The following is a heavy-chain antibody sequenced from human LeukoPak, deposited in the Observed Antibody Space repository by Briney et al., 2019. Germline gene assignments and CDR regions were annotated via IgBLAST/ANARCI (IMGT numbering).Heavy chain of an antibody. CDR1: GFTFSDYY. CDR3: AREDVVNYYDSSGYLNFDY. CDR2: ISSSSSYT. V-gene: IGHV3-11*05. Sequence: PGGSLRLSCAASGFTFSDYYMSWIRQAPGKGLEWVSYISSSSSYTNYADSVKGRFTISRDNAKNSLYLQMNSLRAEDTAVYYCAREDVVNYYDSSGYLNFDYWGQGTLVTVSS. D-gene: IGHD3-22*01. J-gene: IGHJ4*02.